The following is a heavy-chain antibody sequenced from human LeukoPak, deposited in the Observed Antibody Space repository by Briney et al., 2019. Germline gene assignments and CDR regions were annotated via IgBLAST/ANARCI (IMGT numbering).Heavy chain of an antibody. CDR3: ARVGRGYSGYDDYLFDP. J-gene: IGHJ5*02. V-gene: IGHV4-59*01. CDR1: GGAISSYY. D-gene: IGHD5-12*01. CDR2: IYYSGST. Sequence: SETLSLTCTVSGGAISSYYWSWIRQPPGKGLEWIGYIYYSGSTNYNPSLKSRVTISVDTSKNQFSLKLSPVTAADTAVYYCARVGRGYSGYDDYLFDPWGQGTLVTVSS.